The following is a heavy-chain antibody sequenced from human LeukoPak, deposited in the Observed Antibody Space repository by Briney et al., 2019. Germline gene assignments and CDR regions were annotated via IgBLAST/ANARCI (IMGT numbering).Heavy chain of an antibody. Sequence: GGSLRLSCAASGFTFSTYSINWVRQAPGKGLAWVSVIYSGGSTYYADSVKGRFTISRDNSKNTLYLQMNSLRAEDTAVYYCARDVMAARFDYGGKGPLVTVSS. CDR2: IYSGGST. V-gene: IGHV3-66*01. CDR1: GFTFSTYS. D-gene: IGHD6-6*01. CDR3: ARDVMAARFDY. J-gene: IGHJ4*02.